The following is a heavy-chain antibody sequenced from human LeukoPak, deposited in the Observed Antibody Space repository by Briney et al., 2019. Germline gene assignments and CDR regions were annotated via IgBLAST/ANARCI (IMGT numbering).Heavy chain of an antibody. CDR2: INAGNGNT. J-gene: IGHJ3*02. CDR1: GYTFTSYA. V-gene: IGHV1-3*01. Sequence: GASVTVSCTASGYTFTSYAMHWVRQAPGQRLEWMGWINAGNGNTKYSQKFQGRVTITRDTSASTAYVELSSLRSEDTAVYYCARGGSSGWYGSLGIWGQGTMVTVSS. D-gene: IGHD6-19*01. CDR3: ARGGSSGWYGSLGI.